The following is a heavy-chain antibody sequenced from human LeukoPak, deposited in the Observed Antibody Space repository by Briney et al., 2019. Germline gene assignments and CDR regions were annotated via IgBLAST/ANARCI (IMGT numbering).Heavy chain of an antibody. J-gene: IGHJ4*02. CDR3: ARDLSSRDAN. CDR2: ISYDGSNK. V-gene: IGHV3-30-3*01. CDR1: GFTFSSYA. Sequence: GGSLRLSCAASGFTFSSYAMHWVRQAPGKGLEWVAVISYDGSNKYYADSVKGRFTISRDNSKNTLYLQMNSLTIEDTAVYYCARDLSSRDANWGQGTLVTVSS. D-gene: IGHD6-13*01.